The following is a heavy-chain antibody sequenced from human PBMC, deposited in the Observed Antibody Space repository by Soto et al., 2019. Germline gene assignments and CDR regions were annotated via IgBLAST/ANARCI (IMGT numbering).Heavy chain of an antibody. CDR1: GGSISSGGYY. J-gene: IGHJ6*02. V-gene: IGHV4-31*01. CDR3: ARDTPTTMTTDYYYGMDV. D-gene: IGHD4-17*01. Sequence: QVQLQESGPGLVKPSQTLSLTCTVSGGSISSGGYYWSWIRQHPGKGLEWIGYIYYSGSTYYNPSRKSHVTISVDTSKNQFSLKLSSVTAADTAVYYCARDTPTTMTTDYYYGMDVWGQGTTVTVSS. CDR2: IYYSGST.